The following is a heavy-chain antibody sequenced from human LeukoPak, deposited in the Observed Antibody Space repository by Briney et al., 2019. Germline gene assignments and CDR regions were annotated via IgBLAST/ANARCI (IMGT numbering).Heavy chain of an antibody. D-gene: IGHD6-19*01. Sequence: ASVKVSCKASGYNFIAYYIHWVRQAPGQGLEWMGWINPNSGGTKSAQTFQGRVTMTRDTSITTAYMELSSLISDDTAVYYYARGMGFSSGWYIDNWGQGTLITVSS. CDR2: INPNSGGT. J-gene: IGHJ4*02. CDR1: GYNFIAYY. V-gene: IGHV1-2*02. CDR3: ARGMGFSSGWYIDN.